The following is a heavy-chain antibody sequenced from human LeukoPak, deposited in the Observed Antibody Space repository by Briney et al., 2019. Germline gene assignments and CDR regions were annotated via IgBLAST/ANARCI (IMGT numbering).Heavy chain of an antibody. D-gene: IGHD3-10*01. CDR1: GYTFTSYG. V-gene: IGHV1-18*01. Sequence: GASVKVSCKASGYTFTSYGISWVRQAPGQGLEWMGWISAYNGNTNYAQKLQGRVTMTTDTSTSTAYMELRSLRSDDTAVYYCARSKAPRGSGSYYGYWGQGTLVTVSS. CDR2: ISAYNGNT. J-gene: IGHJ4*02. CDR3: ARSKAPRGSGSYYGY.